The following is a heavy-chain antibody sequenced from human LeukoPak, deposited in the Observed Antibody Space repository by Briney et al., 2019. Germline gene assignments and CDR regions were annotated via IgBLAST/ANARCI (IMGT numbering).Heavy chain of an antibody. Sequence: GGSLRLSCAASGFTFSSYAMHWVRQAPGKGLEWVALISYDGSNKYYADSVKARFIISRDNSKNTVYLQMNSLRVEDTAVYYCAREKGRGVISPYYDYWGQGTLVTVS. CDR1: GFTFSSYA. CDR2: ISYDGSNK. V-gene: IGHV3-30*04. J-gene: IGHJ4*02. D-gene: IGHD3-10*01. CDR3: AREKGRGVISPYYDY.